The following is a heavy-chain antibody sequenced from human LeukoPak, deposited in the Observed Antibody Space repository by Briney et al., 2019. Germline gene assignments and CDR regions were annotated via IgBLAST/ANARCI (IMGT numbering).Heavy chain of an antibody. D-gene: IGHD6-13*01. J-gene: IGHJ4*02. Sequence: GGSLRLSCAASGFTFSSYAMSWVRQAPGKGLEWVSAISGSGGSAYYADSVKGRFTISRDNSKNTLYLQMNSLRAEDTAVYYCASPFGYSSSWYDDYWGQGTLVTVSS. CDR3: ASPFGYSSSWYDDY. CDR1: GFTFSSYA. V-gene: IGHV3-23*01. CDR2: ISGSGGSA.